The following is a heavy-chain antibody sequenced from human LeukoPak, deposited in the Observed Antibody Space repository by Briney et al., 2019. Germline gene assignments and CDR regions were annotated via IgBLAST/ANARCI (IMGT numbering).Heavy chain of an antibody. Sequence: SETLSLTCAVSGGSIRSSNWWSWIRQPPGKGLEWIGYIYYSGSTNYNPSLKSRVTISVDTSKNQFSLKLSSVTAADTAVYYCARGREWEPKVFDYWGQGTLVTVSS. J-gene: IGHJ4*02. D-gene: IGHD1-26*01. CDR3: ARGREWEPKVFDY. CDR1: GGSIRSSNW. CDR2: IYYSGST. V-gene: IGHV4-59*01.